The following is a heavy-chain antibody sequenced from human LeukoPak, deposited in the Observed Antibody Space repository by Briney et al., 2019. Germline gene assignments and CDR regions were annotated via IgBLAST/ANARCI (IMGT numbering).Heavy chain of an antibody. CDR3: ARKRGTIFGVVPTWYYFDY. CDR2: INPNSGGT. Sequence: GASVKVSCKASGYTVTGYYMHWVRQAPGQGLEWMGWINPNSGGTNYAQKFQGRVTMTRDTSISTAYMELSRLRSDDTAVYYCARKRGTIFGVVPTWYYFDYWGQGTLVTVSS. D-gene: IGHD3-3*01. V-gene: IGHV1-2*02. CDR1: GYTVTGYY. J-gene: IGHJ4*02.